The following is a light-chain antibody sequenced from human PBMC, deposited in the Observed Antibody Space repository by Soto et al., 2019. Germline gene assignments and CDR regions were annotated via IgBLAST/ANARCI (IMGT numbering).Light chain of an antibody. J-gene: IGKJ2*01. CDR3: QQYGSSPYT. CDR2: GAS. CDR1: QIISGAY. V-gene: IGKV3-20*01. Sequence: EIVLTQSPGTLSLSPGERATLSCRASQIISGAYLAWYQQKPGQAPRLLLFGASNRTTGIPDRFSGSGSGTDVTLTISRLEPEDFAVYSCQQYGSSPYTFGQGTKLEF.